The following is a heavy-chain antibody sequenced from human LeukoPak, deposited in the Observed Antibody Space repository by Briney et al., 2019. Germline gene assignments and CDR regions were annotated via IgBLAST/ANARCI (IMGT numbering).Heavy chain of an antibody. CDR3: ARGGNYWPQWWFDP. V-gene: IGHV4-59*01. D-gene: IGHD1-26*01. CDR2: IYYTGST. Sequence: SETLSPTCSVSDDSITMYYWSWIRQPPGKGLEWIGYIYYTGSTSYNPSLKSRVTMSLDASKNQFSLELNSVTPADTAVYYCARGGNYWPQWWFDPWGRGTLVSVSS. J-gene: IGHJ5*02. CDR1: DDSITMYY.